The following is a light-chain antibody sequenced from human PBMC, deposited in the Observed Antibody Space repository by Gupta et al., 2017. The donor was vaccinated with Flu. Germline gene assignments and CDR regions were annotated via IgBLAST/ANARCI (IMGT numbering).Light chain of an antibody. V-gene: IGLV3-21*02. Sequence: SYVLTQPPSVSVAPGQTAKITCGENNIGSKSVHWYQQRPGQAPVLVVYADNDRPSGIPERFSGSNSGNTATLTIRRVEAGDEADYYCQVWDSSSGKVVLGGGTKLTVL. CDR1: NIGSKS. J-gene: IGLJ2*01. CDR3: QVWDSSSGKVV. CDR2: ADN.